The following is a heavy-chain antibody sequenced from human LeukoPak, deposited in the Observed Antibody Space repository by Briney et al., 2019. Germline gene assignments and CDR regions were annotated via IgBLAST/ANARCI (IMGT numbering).Heavy chain of an antibody. CDR3: AKDPGRYCSGGSCYGDY. CDR2: ISGSGGST. V-gene: IGHV3-23*01. J-gene: IGHJ4*02. CDR1: GFTFSSYG. Sequence: GGTLRLSCAASGFTFSSYGMSWVRQAPGKGLEWVSAISGSGGSTYYADSVKGRFTISRDNSKSTLYLQMNSLRAEDTAVYYCAKDPGRYCSGGSCYGDYWGQGTLVTVSS. D-gene: IGHD2-15*01.